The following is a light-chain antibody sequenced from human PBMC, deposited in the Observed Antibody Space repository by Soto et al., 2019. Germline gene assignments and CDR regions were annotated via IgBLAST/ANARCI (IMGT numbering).Light chain of an antibody. CDR1: QSLVYSDGGTY. CDR3: QPYNNWPLT. J-gene: IGKJ4*01. Sequence: DAVLTQSPLSLPVTLGQPASISCRSSQSLVYSDGGTYLNWYQHKPGQTPRLLIYDTSTRATGVPTRFSGSRSGAEFTLTINSLQSEDFAVYYCQPYNNWPLTFGGGTKVDI. CDR2: DTS. V-gene: IGKV2-30*01.